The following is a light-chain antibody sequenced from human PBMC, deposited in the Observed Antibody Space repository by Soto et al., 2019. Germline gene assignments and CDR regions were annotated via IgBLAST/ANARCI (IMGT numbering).Light chain of an antibody. J-gene: IGLJ1*01. V-gene: IGLV2-23*01. CDR3: CSYVGSSTYV. CDR2: EGT. Sequence: QSALTQPASVSFSPGQSITISCTGTSSDVGTYNLVSLYQQHPGKAPKLMVYEGTKRPSGVSNRFSGSKSGNTASLTISGLQAEDEADYYCCSYVGSSTYVFGTGTKVTVL. CDR1: SSDVGTYNL.